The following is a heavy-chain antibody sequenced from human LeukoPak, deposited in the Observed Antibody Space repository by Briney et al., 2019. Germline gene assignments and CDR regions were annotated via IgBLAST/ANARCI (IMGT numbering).Heavy chain of an antibody. Sequence: GGSLRLSCAASGFTFSSYSMNWVRQAPGKGLEWVSYISSSSSTIYYADSVKGRFTISRDNAKNSLYLQMNSLRAEDTAVYYCARGYNWNDMWGQGTLVTVSS. J-gene: IGHJ4*02. D-gene: IGHD1-20*01. V-gene: IGHV3-48*04. CDR2: ISSSSSTI. CDR1: GFTFSSYS. CDR3: ARGYNWNDM.